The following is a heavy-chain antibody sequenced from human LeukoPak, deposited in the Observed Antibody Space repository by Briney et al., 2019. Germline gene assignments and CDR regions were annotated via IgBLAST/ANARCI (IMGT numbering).Heavy chain of an antibody. CDR1: GFTFSSYS. CDR2: IYSGGST. D-gene: IGHD2-2*02. Sequence: AGGSLRLSCAASGFTFSSYSMNWVRQAPGKGLEWVSVIYSGGSTYYADSVKGRFTISRDNSKNTLYLQMNSLRAEDTAVYYCVKDKTRYCSSTSCYSDFDYWGQGTLVTVSS. J-gene: IGHJ4*02. V-gene: IGHV3-53*01. CDR3: VKDKTRYCSSTSCYSDFDY.